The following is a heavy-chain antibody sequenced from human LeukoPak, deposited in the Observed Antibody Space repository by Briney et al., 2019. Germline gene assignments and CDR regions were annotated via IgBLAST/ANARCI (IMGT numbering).Heavy chain of an antibody. CDR1: GFTFSRHG. CDR2: ISNDGSRK. CDR3: ARDQPGYSSGWPRFDY. V-gene: IGHV3-30*03. J-gene: IGHJ4*02. Sequence: GGSLRLSCAPSGFTFSRHGMHWVRQAPGKGLEWVAIISNDGSRKYYAHSVEGRFTISRDNSKNTLYLQMDSLRAEDTAVYYCARDQPGYSSGWPRFDYWGQGTLVTVSS. D-gene: IGHD6-19*01.